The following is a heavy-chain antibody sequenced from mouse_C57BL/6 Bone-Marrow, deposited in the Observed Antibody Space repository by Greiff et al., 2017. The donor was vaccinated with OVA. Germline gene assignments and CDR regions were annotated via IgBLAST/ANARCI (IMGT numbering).Heavy chain of an antibody. CDR3: ARNDYDGYYYAMDY. J-gene: IGHJ4*01. D-gene: IGHD2-4*01. Sequence: QVQLQQSGAELVMPGASVKLSCKASGYTFTSYWMHWVKQRPGQGLEWIGEIDPSDSYTNYNQKFKGKSTLTVDKSSSTAYMQLSSLTSEDSAVYYCARNDYDGYYYAMDYWGQGTSVTVSS. CDR2: IDPSDSYT. V-gene: IGHV1-69*01. CDR1: GYTFTSYW.